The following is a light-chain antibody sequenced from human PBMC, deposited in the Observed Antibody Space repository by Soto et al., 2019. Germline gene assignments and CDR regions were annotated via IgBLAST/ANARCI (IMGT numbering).Light chain of an antibody. CDR1: KLGNKY. CDR3: QVWDRSTRV. J-gene: IGLJ3*02. V-gene: IGLV3-1*01. Sequence: SYELTQPPSVSVSPGQTASITCSGGKLGNKYACWYQQKPGQSPVLVIYKDSKRPSGTPERFSGSNSGNTATLTISGTQAMDEADYYCQVWDRSTRVFGGGTQLTVL. CDR2: KDS.